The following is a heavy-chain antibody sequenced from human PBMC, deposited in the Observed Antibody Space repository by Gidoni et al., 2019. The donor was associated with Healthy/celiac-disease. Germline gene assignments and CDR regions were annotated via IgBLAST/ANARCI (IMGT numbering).Heavy chain of an antibody. CDR3: ARDAPLWVGATGGPFDY. V-gene: IGHV1-69*01. CDR1: GGTSSSYA. J-gene: IGHJ4*02. Sequence: QVQLVQSGAEVKKPGSSVKVSCKASGGTSSSYAISWVRQAPGQGLEWMGGIIPIFGTANYAQKFQGRGTITADESTSTAYMELSSLRSEDTAVYYCARDAPLWVGATGGPFDYWGQGTLVTVSS. D-gene: IGHD1-26*01. CDR2: IIPIFGTA.